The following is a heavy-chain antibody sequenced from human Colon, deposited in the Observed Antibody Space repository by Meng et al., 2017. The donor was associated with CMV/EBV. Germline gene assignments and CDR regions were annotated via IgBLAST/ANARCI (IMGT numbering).Heavy chain of an antibody. D-gene: IGHD5-18*01. CDR1: GFTFSTYA. CDR2: ISGNDGST. J-gene: IGHJ4*02. V-gene: IGHV3-23*01. Sequence: GESLKISCAASGFTFSTYAMSWVRQVPGKGLEWVSGISGNDGSTYYADSVKGRFAISRENSKNTLYLQMNNLRPEDTALYYCAREGYSNFDHWGQGTLVTVSS. CDR3: AREGYSNFDH.